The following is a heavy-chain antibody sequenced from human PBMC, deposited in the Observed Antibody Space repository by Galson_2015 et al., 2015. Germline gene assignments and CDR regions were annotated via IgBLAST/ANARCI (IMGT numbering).Heavy chain of an antibody. Sequence: SGAPFLTRTVFGGAFRGFYRHWIRPPPGEGVGGVWGVYHNGGTQYNPALKSRVTISVDKSKNQFSLKMTSATAADTAVYYCARVATAGIAVAVVLGSGRHFDLWGRGTLVTVSS. V-gene: IGHV4-34*01. CDR2: VYHNGGT. CDR3: ARVATAGIAVAVVLGSGRHFDL. J-gene: IGHJ2*01. CDR1: GGAFRGFY. D-gene: IGHD6-19*01.